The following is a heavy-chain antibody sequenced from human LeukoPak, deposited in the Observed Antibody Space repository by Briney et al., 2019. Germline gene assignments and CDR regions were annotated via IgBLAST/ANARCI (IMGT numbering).Heavy chain of an antibody. Sequence: GGSLRLSCAASGFALSSHWMTWVRQVPGRGPEWVANVNRDGSETYYLDSVKGRFTISKDNAKNSLDLQMNSLRAEDTALYHCARNNGMDVWGQGTTVIVSS. CDR2: VNRDGSET. CDR3: ARNNGMDV. CDR1: GFALSSHW. J-gene: IGHJ6*02. V-gene: IGHV3-7*03.